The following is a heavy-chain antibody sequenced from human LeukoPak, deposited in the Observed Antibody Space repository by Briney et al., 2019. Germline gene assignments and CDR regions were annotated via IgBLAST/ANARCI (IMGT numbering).Heavy chain of an antibody. Sequence: SETLSLTCIVSGGSTTTGDYYCSWIRQPAGKGLEWIGYIYYSGSTNYNPSLKSRVTISVDTPKNQFSLKLSSVTAADTAVYYCARAPLVGATFWDYWGQGTLVTVSS. CDR1: GGSTTTGDYY. CDR3: ARAPLVGATFWDY. V-gene: IGHV4-61*10. CDR2: IYYSGST. D-gene: IGHD1-26*01. J-gene: IGHJ4*02.